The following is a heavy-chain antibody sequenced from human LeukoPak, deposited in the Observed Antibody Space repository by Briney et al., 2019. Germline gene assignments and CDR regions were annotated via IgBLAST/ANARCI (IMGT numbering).Heavy chain of an antibody. D-gene: IGHD2-15*01. CDR2: IKQDGSEK. V-gene: IGHV3-7*05. Sequence: PGGSLRLSCAASGFTFSNYWMPWVRQAPGKGLEWVANIKQDGSEKYYVDSVKGRFTISRDNAKNSLYLQMNSLRAEDTALYYCAREDQPRGTFDYWGQGILVTVSS. CDR3: AREDQPRGTFDY. J-gene: IGHJ4*02. CDR1: GFTFSNYW.